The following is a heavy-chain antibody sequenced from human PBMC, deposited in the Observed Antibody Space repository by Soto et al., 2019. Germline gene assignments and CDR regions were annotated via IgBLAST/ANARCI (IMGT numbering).Heavy chain of an antibody. V-gene: IGHV4-4*02. CDR3: ARDSGLELGRGAYYYYYYGMDV. D-gene: IGHD1-7*01. CDR1: GVSISSSNW. J-gene: IGHJ6*02. Sequence: WETLSLTCAVSGVSISSSNWWSWVRQPPGKGLEWIGEIYHSGSTNYNPSLKSRVTISVDKSKNQFSLKLSSVTAAETAVYYCARDSGLELGRGAYYYYYYGMDVWVQGTTVTVSS. CDR2: IYHSGST.